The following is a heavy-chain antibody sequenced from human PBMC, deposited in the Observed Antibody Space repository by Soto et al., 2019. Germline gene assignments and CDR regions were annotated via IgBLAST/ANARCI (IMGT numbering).Heavy chain of an antibody. CDR1: GYTFTSYA. J-gene: IGHJ4*02. D-gene: IGHD2-21*02. CDR2: INAGNGNT. Sequence: QVQLVQSGAEEKKPGASVKVSCKASGYTFTSYAMHWLRQAPGQRLEWMGWINAGNGNTKYSQKFQGRVTITRDTSASPAYMELSSLRSEDTAVYYCARSIVVVTALDYWGQGTLVTVSS. V-gene: IGHV1-3*05. CDR3: ARSIVVVTALDY.